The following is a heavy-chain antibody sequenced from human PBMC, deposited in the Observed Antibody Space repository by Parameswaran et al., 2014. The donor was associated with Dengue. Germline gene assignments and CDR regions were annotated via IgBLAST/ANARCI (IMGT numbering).Heavy chain of an antibody. V-gene: IGHV5-10-1*01. D-gene: IGHD3-3*01. J-gene: IGHJ6*02. Sequence: VRQMPGKGLEWMGRIDPSDSYTNYSPSFQGHVTISADKSISTAYLQWSSLKASDTAMYYCAGRAPDFWSGYPAPKYGMDVWGQGTTVTVSS. CDR3: AGRAPDFWSGYPAPKYGMDV. CDR2: IDPSDSYT.